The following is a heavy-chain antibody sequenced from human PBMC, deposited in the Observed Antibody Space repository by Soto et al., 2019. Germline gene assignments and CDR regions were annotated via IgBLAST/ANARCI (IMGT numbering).Heavy chain of an antibody. CDR1: GGTFSSYA. J-gene: IGHJ6*02. CDR3: AMAAGNYYYGMDV. CDR2: IIPIFGTA. Sequence: VASVKVSCKASGGTFSSYAISWVRQAPGQGLEWMGGIIPIFGTANYAQKSQGRVTITADESTSTDYMELSSLRSEDTAVYYCAMAAGNYYYGMDVWGQGTTVTVSS. V-gene: IGHV1-69*13. D-gene: IGHD6-13*01.